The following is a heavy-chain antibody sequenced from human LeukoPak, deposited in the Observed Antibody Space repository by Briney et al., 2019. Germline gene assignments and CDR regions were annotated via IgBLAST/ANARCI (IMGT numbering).Heavy chain of an antibody. CDR3: ARSGGYSLARDWFDP. CDR1: GFTFDDHG. J-gene: IGHJ5*02. V-gene: IGHV3-20*04. D-gene: IGHD2-15*01. Sequence: GGSLRLSCAASGFTFDDHGMTRVRQAPGRGLEWVSGINWNGGSTGYADSVKGRFTISRDNAKNSLYLQMNSLRAEDTAFYYCARSGGYSLARDWFDPWGQGTLVTVSS. CDR2: INWNGGST.